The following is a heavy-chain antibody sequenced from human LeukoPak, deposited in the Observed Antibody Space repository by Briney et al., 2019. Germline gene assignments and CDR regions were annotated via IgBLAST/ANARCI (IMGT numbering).Heavy chain of an antibody. CDR1: GFSVSSNY. CDR2: IYSGGNT. J-gene: IGHJ4*02. V-gene: IGHV3-66*01. D-gene: IGHD5-24*01. Sequence: GGSLRLSCAASGFSVSSNYMNWVRQAPGKGLEWVSVIYSGGNTYYADSVKGRFTISRDNSKNTLYLQMNSLRAEDTAVYFCTRIRRDDYTTSGYTTSYYYFDYWGQGTLVTVSS. CDR3: TRIRRDDYTTSGYTTSYYYFDY.